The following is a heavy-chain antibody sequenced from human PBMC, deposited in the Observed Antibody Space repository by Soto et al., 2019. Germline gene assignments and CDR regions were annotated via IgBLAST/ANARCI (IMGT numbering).Heavy chain of an antibody. D-gene: IGHD3-22*01. V-gene: IGHV4-31*03. CDR1: GGSISSVVYY. J-gene: IGHJ3*02. CDR3: ARAESYYYDSSPGAFDI. Sequence: SETLSLTSTVSGGSISSVVYYWSWIRQHPGKGLEWIGYIYYSGSTYYNPSLKSRVTISVDTSKNQFSLKLSSVTAADTAVYYCARAESYYYDSSPGAFDIWGQGTMVTVSS. CDR2: IYYSGST.